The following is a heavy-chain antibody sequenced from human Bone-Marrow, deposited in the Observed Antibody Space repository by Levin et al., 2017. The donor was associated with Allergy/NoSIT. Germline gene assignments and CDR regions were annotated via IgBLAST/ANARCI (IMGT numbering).Heavy chain of an antibody. D-gene: IGHD3-3*01. V-gene: IGHV1-69*06. Sequence: SVKVSCKASGGTFSSYAISWVRQAPGQGLEWMGGIIPIFGTANYAQKFQGRVTITADKSTSTAYMELSSLRSEDTAVYYCARGSTIGFWSGYPPRYYYYYGMDVWGQGTTVTVSS. CDR1: GGTFSSYA. CDR2: IIPIFGTA. CDR3: ARGSTIGFWSGYPPRYYYYYGMDV. J-gene: IGHJ6*02.